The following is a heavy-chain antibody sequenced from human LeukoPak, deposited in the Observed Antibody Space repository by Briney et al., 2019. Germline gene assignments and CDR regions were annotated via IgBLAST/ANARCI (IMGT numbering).Heavy chain of an antibody. CDR3: ARDRTSYYSYYMDL. CDR1: GYTFTSYG. Sequence: GASLKVSCKASGYTFTSYGISRVRQAPGQGLEWMGWISAYNGTTNYAQKLQGRVTMTTDTSTSTAYMELRSLRSDDTAVYYCARDRTSYYSYYMDLWGKGTMVTVSS. J-gene: IGHJ6*03. V-gene: IGHV1-18*01. CDR2: ISAYNGTT.